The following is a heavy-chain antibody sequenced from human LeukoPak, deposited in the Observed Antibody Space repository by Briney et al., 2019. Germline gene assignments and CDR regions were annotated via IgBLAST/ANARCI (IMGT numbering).Heavy chain of an antibody. CDR2: ISYDGSNK. Sequence: GGSLTLSCAASGFMFSNYGMQWVRQAPGKGLEWVAVISYDGSNKYYADSVKGRFTISRDNSKNTLYLQINSLRAEDTAVYYCAKDLRRRYYFGSGSRGGTFDIWGQGTMVTVSS. V-gene: IGHV3-30*18. CDR3: AKDLRRRYYFGSGSRGGTFDI. D-gene: IGHD3-10*01. CDR1: GFMFSNYG. J-gene: IGHJ3*02.